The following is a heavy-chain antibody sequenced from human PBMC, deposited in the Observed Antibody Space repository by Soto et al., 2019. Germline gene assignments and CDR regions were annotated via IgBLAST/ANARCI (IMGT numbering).Heavy chain of an antibody. CDR1: GYTFTSYD. D-gene: IGHD6-19*01. Sequence: QVQLVQSGAEVKKPGASVKVSCKASGYTFTSYDINWVRQATGQGLEWVGWMNPNSGNTGYAKKFQARVTKTRDTSISTAYMELSRLKSEDKAVYYCARPSCDMGWWYFDLWCRATLVIVSS. J-gene: IGHJ2*01. V-gene: IGHV1-8*01. CDR3: ARPSCDMGWWYFDL. CDR2: MNPNSGNT.